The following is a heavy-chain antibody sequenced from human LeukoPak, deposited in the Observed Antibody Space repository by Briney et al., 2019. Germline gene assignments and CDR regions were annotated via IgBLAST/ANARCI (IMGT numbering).Heavy chain of an antibody. V-gene: IGHV1-18*01. CDR1: GYTFTSYG. CDR3: ARIPIVAVPYYYYGMDV. Sequence: ASVKVSCKASGYTFTSYGISWVRQAPGQGLEWMGWISAYNGNTNYAQKLQGRVTMTTDTSTSTAYMELRSLRSDDTAVYYCARIPIVAVPYYYYGMDVWGQGTTVTVSS. CDR2: ISAYNGNT. J-gene: IGHJ6*02. D-gene: IGHD3-22*01.